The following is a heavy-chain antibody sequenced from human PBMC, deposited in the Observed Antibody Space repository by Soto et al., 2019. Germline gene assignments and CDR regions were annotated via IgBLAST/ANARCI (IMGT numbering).Heavy chain of an antibody. CDR1: GGSISSGDYY. Sequence: QVQLQESGPGLVKPSQTLSLTCTVSGGSISSGDYYWSWIRQPPGKGLEWIGYIYYSGSTYYNPSLKSRVSISVHPSKHAFSLQLSSVPAADTDVYYCAGWIGIMVPFGGRHGTGWGGNVDYWGQGTLGTVSS. J-gene: IGHJ4*02. D-gene: IGHD3-16*01. CDR3: AGWIGIMVPFGGRHGTGWGGNVDY. CDR2: IYYSGST. V-gene: IGHV4-30-4*01.